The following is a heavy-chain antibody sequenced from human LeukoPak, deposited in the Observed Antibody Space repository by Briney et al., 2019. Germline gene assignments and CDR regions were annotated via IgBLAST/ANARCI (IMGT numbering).Heavy chain of an antibody. CDR2: ISSSGDII. CDR3: AKGKVVIAATPYFDY. CDR1: GFTFTSYA. V-gene: IGHV3-48*04. D-gene: IGHD2-15*01. Sequence: GGSLRLSCAASGFTFTSYAMTWVRQAPGKGLEWVSYISSSGDIIYYADSVKGRFTISRDNAKNSLYLQMNSLRVDDTAVYYCAKGKVVIAATPYFDYWGQGALVTVSS. J-gene: IGHJ4*02.